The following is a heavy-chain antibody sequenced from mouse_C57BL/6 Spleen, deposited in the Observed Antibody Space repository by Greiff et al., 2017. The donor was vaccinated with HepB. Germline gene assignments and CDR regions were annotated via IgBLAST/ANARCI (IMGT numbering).Heavy chain of an antibody. CDR2: IRSKSSNYAT. V-gene: IGHV10-3*01. CDR3: VRDLDYSNYNWYFDV. CDR1: GFTFNTYA. J-gene: IGHJ1*03. Sequence: EVNVVESGGGLVQPKGSLKLSCAASGFTFNTYAMHWVRQAPGKGLEWVARIRSKSSNYATYYADSVKDRFTISRDDSQSMLYLQMNNLKTEDTAMYYCVRDLDYSNYNWYFDVWGTGTTVTVSS. D-gene: IGHD2-5*01.